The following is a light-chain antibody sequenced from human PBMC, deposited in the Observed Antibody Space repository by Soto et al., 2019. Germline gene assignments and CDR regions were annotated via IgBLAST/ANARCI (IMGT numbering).Light chain of an antibody. CDR1: SSDVGGYNY. V-gene: IGLV2-14*01. Sequence: QSALTQPASVSGSPGQSITISCTGTSSDVGGYNYVSWYQQNPGKAPKLVIYEVSNRPSGVSNRFSGSKSGNTASLTISGLQAEDEADYHCSSYASSSTLVVFGGGTQLTVL. J-gene: IGLJ2*01. CDR2: EVS. CDR3: SSYASSSTLVV.